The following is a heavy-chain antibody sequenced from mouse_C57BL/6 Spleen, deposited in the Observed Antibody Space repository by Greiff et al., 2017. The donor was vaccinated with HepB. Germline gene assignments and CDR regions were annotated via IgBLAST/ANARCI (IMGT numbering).Heavy chain of an antibody. CDR2: IYPGDGDT. CDR1: GYAFSSYW. V-gene: IGHV1-80*01. CDR3: ARRVLPYWYFDV. Sequence: QVQLQQSGAELVKPGASVKISCKASGYAFSSYWMNWVKQRPGKGLEWIGQIYPGDGDTNYNGKFKGKATLTADKSSSTAYMQLSSLTSEDSAVYFCARRVLPYWYFDVWGTGTTVTVSS. D-gene: IGHD1-1*01. J-gene: IGHJ1*03.